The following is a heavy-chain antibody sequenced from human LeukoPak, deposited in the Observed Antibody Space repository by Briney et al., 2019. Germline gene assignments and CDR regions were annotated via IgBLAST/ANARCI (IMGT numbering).Heavy chain of an antibody. J-gene: IGHJ4*02. CDR3: ARHRSRYCSSTSCNRALDY. D-gene: IGHD2-2*02. CDR2: IYYSGST. Sequence: PSETLSLTCTVSGGSISSSSYYWGWIRQPPGKGLEWIGSIYYSGSTYYNPSLKSRVTISVDTSKNQFSLKLSSVTAADTAVYYCARHRSRYCSSTSCNRALDYWGQGTLVTVSS. V-gene: IGHV4-39*01. CDR1: GGSISSSSYY.